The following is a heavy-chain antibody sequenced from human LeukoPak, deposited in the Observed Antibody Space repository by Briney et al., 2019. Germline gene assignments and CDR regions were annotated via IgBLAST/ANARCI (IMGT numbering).Heavy chain of an antibody. CDR3: SRESGPFCPFGY. CDR2: SSLAGQT. CDR1: GGSISGTNW. D-gene: IGHD1-26*01. Sequence: PSETLSLTCGVSGGSISGTNWCSCGRQPPERGLGWVGESSLAGQTNYNPTLNALVTMSLDKSSNQLSLHLTSVTAADTATYYCSRESGPFCPFGYWGQGTLVIVSS. V-gene: IGHV4/OR15-8*02. J-gene: IGHJ4*02.